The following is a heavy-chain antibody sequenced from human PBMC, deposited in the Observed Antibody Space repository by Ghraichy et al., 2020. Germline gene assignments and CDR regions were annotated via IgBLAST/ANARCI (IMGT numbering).Heavy chain of an antibody. CDR1: GGSISSSNW. CDR2: IYHSGST. J-gene: IGHJ4*02. CDR3: ARVSQWYSSGWYELYFDY. D-gene: IGHD6-19*01. V-gene: IGHV4-4*02. Sequence: GTLSLTCAVSGGSISSSNWWSWVRQPPGKGLEWIGEIYHSGSTNYNPSLKSRVTILVDKSKNQFSLKLSSVTAADTAVYYCARVSQWYSSGWYELYFDYWGQGTLVTVSS.